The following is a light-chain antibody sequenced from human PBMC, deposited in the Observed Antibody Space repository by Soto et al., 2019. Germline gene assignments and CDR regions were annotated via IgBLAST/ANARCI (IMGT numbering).Light chain of an antibody. CDR2: DES. CDR1: QNIDRY. Sequence: VLTRAPVTLTLSPGDSATLSCRASQNIDRYLAWYQQKPGQAPRIIIYDESNRATGIPDRLSGSGSGTDFTLTITRLEPEDFAVYYCQQRVTWPLTCGGGTKGDI. J-gene: IGKJ4*01. CDR3: QQRVTWPLT. V-gene: IGKV3-11*01.